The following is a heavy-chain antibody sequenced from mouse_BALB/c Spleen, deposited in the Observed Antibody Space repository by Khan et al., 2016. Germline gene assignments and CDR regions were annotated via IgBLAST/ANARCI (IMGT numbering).Heavy chain of an antibody. V-gene: IGHV9-2-1*01. D-gene: IGHD2-3*01. Sequence: QIQLVQSGPELKKPGETVKISCKASGYTFTDYSMHWVKQAPGKGLKWLGWINTETGEPTYADDFKGRFAFSLETTASTASLQINNLKNEDTARYFCAIRLIYEGYYRDCFGYWSQSTTLTVSS. CDR3: AIRLIYEGYYRDCFGY. CDR1: GYTFTDYS. J-gene: IGHJ2*01. CDR2: INTETGEP.